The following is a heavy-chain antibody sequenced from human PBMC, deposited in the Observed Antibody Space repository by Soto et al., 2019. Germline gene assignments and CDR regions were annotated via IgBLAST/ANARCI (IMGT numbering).Heavy chain of an antibody. CDR1: GYTFTSYY. CDR3: ARDRIAAALVNYYGMEV. J-gene: IGHJ6*01. CDR2: INPSGGST. Sequence: ASVKVSCKASGYTFTSYYMHWVRQAPGQGLEWMGIINPSGGSTSYAQKFQGRVTMTRDTSTSTVYMELSSLRSEDTAIYYCARDRIAAALVNYYGMEVWGQGTTVTVSS. V-gene: IGHV1-46*01. D-gene: IGHD6-13*01.